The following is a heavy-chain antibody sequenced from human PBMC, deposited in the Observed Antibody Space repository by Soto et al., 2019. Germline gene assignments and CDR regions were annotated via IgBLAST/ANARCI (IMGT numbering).Heavy chain of an antibody. J-gene: IGHJ4*02. D-gene: IGHD1-7*01. Sequence: QVQLVQSGAEVKKPGSSVKVSCKASGGTFSSCAISWVRQAPGQGLEWMGGIIPIFGTANYAQEFQGRVTITADESTSTAYMELSSLRSEDTAVYYCARVALLELEDSDYWGQGTLVTVSS. CDR2: IIPIFGTA. V-gene: IGHV1-69*01. CDR3: ARVALLELEDSDY. CDR1: GGTFSSCA.